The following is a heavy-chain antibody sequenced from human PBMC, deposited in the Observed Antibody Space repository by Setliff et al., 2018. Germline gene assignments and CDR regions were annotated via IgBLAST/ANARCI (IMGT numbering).Heavy chain of an antibody. J-gene: IGHJ5*02. V-gene: IGHV5-10-1*01. CDR3: ARLGRERSTFAWLDA. CDR1: GYNFANHW. CDR2: IDPGDSYA. D-gene: IGHD1-1*01. Sequence: GESLKISCQASGYNFANHWIAWVRLMPGKGLEYMGRIDPGDSYADYIPSFEGLVTISADKSRTTVYLQWTSLQASDTALYLCARLGRERSTFAWLDAWGQGTQVTVSS.